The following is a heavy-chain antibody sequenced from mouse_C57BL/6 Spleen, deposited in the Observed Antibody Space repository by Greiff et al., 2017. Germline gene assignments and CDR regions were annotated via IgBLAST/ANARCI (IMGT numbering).Heavy chain of an antibody. Sequence: EVKVVESGGGLVQPGGSMKLSCAASGFTFSDAWMDWVRQSPEKGLEWVAALRNKANNHATYYAESWKGRFTTSRHESKSVVFLQMNSLRAEDTGFYYCTGGELYFDYWGQGTTLTVSA. CDR3: TGGELYFDY. V-gene: IGHV6-6*01. CDR1: GFTFSDAW. J-gene: IGHJ2*01. CDR2: LRNKANNHAT.